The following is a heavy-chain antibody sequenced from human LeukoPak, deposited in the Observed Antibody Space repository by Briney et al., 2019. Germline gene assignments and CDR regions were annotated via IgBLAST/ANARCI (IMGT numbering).Heavy chain of an antibody. CDR3: ATSRYCSNGVCPFDY. J-gene: IGHJ4*02. CDR2: TSPNTGYI. D-gene: IGHD2-8*01. V-gene: IGHV1-8*01. CDR1: GYTFTSYD. Sequence: ASVKVSCKTSGYTFTSYDMNWVRQAAGQGLEWMGWTSPNTGYIYYARKFQGRMTMGTNTATRTVYMELSSLRSEDTAVYYCATSRYCSNGVCPFDYWGQGTLVTVSS.